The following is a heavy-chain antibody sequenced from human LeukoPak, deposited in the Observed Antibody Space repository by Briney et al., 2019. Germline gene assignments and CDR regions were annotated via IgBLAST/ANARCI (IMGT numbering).Heavy chain of an antibody. CDR3: ARNHPDLLTGYFYFDY. Sequence: ASVKVSCKASGYTFTGYYMHWVRQAPGQGLEWMGWINPNSGGTNYAQKFQGRVNMTRDTSISTAYMELSRLRSDDTAVYYCARNHPDLLTGYFYFDYWGQGTLVTVSS. D-gene: IGHD3-9*01. V-gene: IGHV1-2*02. J-gene: IGHJ4*02. CDR1: GYTFTGYY. CDR2: INPNSGGT.